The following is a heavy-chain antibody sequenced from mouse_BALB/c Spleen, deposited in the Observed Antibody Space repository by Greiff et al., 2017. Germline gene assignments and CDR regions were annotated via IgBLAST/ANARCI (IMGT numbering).Heavy chain of an antibody. CDR2: ISSGGGST. CDR1: GFAFSSYD. J-gene: IGHJ4*01. Sequence: EVKVVESGGGLVKPGGSLKLSCAASGFAFSSYDMSWVRQTPEKRLEWVAYISSGGGSTYYPDTVKGRFTISRDNAKNTLYLQMSSLKSEDTAMYYCARHRGYYGPTGAMDYWGQGTSVTVSS. D-gene: IGHD1-2*01. V-gene: IGHV5-12-1*01. CDR3: ARHRGYYGPTGAMDY.